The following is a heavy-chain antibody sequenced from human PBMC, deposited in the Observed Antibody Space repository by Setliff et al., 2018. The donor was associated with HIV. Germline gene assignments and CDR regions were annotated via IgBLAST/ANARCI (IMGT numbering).Heavy chain of an antibody. Sequence: SETLSLTCNVSGGSISGYFWTWIRQPAGKGLEWIGRIYTSGSTNYNPSLKSRLSMSIDTSKNHFSLRLTSVTAADTAVYYCARDLPELTGRSFDPWGQGSRVTVSS. CDR1: GGSISGYF. CDR2: IYTSGST. CDR3: ARDLPELTGRSFDP. V-gene: IGHV4-4*07. D-gene: IGHD7-27*01. J-gene: IGHJ5*02.